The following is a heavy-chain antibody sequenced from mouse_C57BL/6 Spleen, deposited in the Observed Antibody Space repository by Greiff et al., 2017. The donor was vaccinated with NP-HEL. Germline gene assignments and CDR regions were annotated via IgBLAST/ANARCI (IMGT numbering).Heavy chain of an antibody. CDR3: TRWGITTVVATDYWYFDV. D-gene: IGHD1-1*01. CDR2: IYPGNSDN. J-gene: IGHJ1*03. V-gene: IGHV1-5*01. Sequence: EVQLQQSGTVLARPGASVKMSCKTSGYTFTSYWMHWVHQRPGQGLEWIGAIYPGNSDNSYNQKFKGKAKLTAVTSASTAYMELSSLTNEDSAVYYGTRWGITTVVATDYWYFDVWGTGTTVTVSS. CDR1: GYTFTSYW.